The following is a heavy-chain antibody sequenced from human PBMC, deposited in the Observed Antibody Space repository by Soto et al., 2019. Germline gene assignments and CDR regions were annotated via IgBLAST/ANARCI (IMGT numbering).Heavy chain of an antibody. CDR2: ISAYNGNT. D-gene: IGHD3-3*01. CDR3: ERDPYYDFWSGHATDYYRDV. CDR1: GYTFTSYG. Sequence: ASVKVSCKASGYTFTSYGISWVRQAPGQGLEWMGWISAYNGNTNYAQKLQGRDTMTTDTSTSTAYMELRSLRSDDTAVYYCERDPYYDFWSGHATDYYRDVGGKGTRVTVSS. J-gene: IGHJ6*03. V-gene: IGHV1-18*01.